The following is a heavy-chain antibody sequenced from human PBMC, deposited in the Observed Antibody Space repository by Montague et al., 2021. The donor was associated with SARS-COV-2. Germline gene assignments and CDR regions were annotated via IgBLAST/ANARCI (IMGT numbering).Heavy chain of an antibody. CDR1: DGSINNYY. CDR3: ARRGTGNYEILDY. V-gene: IGHV4-59*01. CDR2: IYYSGST. D-gene: IGHD3-3*01. Sequence: SETLSLTCTVSDGSINNYYWSWIRQPPGAGLEWIGDIYYSGSTNYNPSLKSRVTISVDTSKNQFSLKLSSVTAADAAVYFCARRGTGNYEILDYWGQGILVTVSS. J-gene: IGHJ4*02.